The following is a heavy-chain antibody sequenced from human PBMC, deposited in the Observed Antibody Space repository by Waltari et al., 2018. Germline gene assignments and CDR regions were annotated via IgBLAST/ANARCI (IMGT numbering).Heavy chain of an antibody. V-gene: IGHV5-51*01. D-gene: IGHD3-9*01. J-gene: IGHJ4*02. Sequence: EVQLVQSGAEVKKHGESLKISCKTSGYNYNTYWIGWVRQMPGKGLEWMGIIYPGDSDTRYSPSLQGQVIISADKSVTTAYLQWSSLKASDTAMYFCARSLTYYDILTGYSPYYFDYWGQGTEVTVSP. CDR1: GYNYNTYW. CDR3: ARSLTYYDILTGYSPYYFDY. CDR2: IYPGDSDT.